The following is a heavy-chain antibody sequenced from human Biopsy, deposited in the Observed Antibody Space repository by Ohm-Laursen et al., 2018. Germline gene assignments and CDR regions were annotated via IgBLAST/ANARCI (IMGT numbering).Heavy chain of an antibody. CDR1: EGTFSNFG. Sequence: SVKASCKVPEGTFSNFGVNWVRQAPGQGLEWLGGNIPILGTGNYAQKFQDRVTVAADTSTSTATMELRSLRSDDTAVYYCATKLTGYFHHWGQGTLVIVSS. CDR3: ATKLTGYFHH. D-gene: IGHD3-9*01. CDR2: NIPILGTG. V-gene: IGHV1-69*06. J-gene: IGHJ1*01.